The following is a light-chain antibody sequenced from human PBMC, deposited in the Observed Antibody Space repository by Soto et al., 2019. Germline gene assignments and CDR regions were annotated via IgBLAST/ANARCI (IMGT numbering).Light chain of an antibody. CDR2: AAS. CDR1: QDISSW. Sequence: DIQMTQSPSSVSASVGDRVTITCRASQDISSWLDWYQQKPGKAPKLLIYAASSLHSGVQPRFSGSESGTDFTLTISSPQPEDSASDYCQQANSFPLTFGGGTKVEIK. V-gene: IGKV1-12*01. J-gene: IGKJ4*01. CDR3: QQANSFPLT.